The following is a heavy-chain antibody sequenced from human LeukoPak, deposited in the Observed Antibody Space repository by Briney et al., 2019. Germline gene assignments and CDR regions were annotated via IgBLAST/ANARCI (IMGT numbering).Heavy chain of an antibody. Sequence: SETLSLTCTVTGGSISSYYWSWIRQPPGKGLEWIGYIYYSGSTNFNPSLKSRVTISVDTSKNQFSLKLSSVTAADTAVYYCARDSAAAGSGYYGMDVWGQGTTVTVSS. D-gene: IGHD6-13*01. CDR1: GGSISSYY. V-gene: IGHV4-59*12. CDR3: ARDSAAAGSGYYGMDV. CDR2: IYYSGST. J-gene: IGHJ6*02.